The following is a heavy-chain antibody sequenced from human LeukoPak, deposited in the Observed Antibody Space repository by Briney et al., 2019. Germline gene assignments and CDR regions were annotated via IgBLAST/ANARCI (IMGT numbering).Heavy chain of an antibody. D-gene: IGHD1-26*01. Sequence: PGGSLRLSCAASGFSVSSNYMNWVRQAPGKGLEWVSVIYSGGSTYYADSVKGRFTISRDNSKNKLYLQMNNLRAEDTAVYYCASHWELRYWGQGTLVTVSS. CDR2: IYSGGST. CDR3: ASHWELRY. V-gene: IGHV3-53*01. CDR1: GFSVSSNY. J-gene: IGHJ1*01.